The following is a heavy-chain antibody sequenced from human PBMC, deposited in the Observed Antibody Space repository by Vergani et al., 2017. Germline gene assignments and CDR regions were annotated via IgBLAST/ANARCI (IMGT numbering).Heavy chain of an antibody. CDR2: ISPGASTV. Sequence: QVQLQESGPGLVKPSETLSLTCTVSGDSVISTDYHWGWIRQAPGKGLEWVSHISPGASTVSYTDSVTGRFTVSRDNDNNSLTLDMTTLRVEDTAVYYCAKNPGISTTRHYYAMDVWGQGTTVTVSS. D-gene: IGHD1-1*01. V-gene: IGHV3-11*04. J-gene: IGHJ6*02. CDR1: GDSVISTDYH. CDR3: AKNPGISTTRHYYAMDV.